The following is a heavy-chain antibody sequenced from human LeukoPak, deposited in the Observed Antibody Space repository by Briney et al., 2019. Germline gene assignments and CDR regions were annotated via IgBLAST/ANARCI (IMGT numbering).Heavy chain of an antibody. Sequence: SGGSLRLSCAASGFTFSSYWMSWVRQAPGKGLEWVANIKQDGSEKYYVDSVKGRFTISRDNAKNSLYLQMNSLRAEDTAVYYCARAGRYFDWSYFDYWGQGTLVTVSS. CDR1: GFTFSSYW. D-gene: IGHD3-9*01. J-gene: IGHJ4*02. V-gene: IGHV3-7*04. CDR2: IKQDGSEK. CDR3: ARAGRYFDWSYFDY.